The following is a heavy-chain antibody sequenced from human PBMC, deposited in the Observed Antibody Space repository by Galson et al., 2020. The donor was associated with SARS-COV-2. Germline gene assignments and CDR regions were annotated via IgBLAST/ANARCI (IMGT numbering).Heavy chain of an antibody. D-gene: IGHD3-3*01. J-gene: IGHJ3*02. Sequence: SVKVSCKASGGTFSSYAISWVRQAPGQGLEWMGGIIPIFGTANYAQKFQGRVTITADESTSTAYMELSSLRSEDTAVYYCARDEGGTIFGVVNEDSDAFDIWGQGTTVTVSS. CDR2: IIPIFGTA. V-gene: IGHV1-69*13. CDR3: ARDEGGTIFGVVNEDSDAFDI. CDR1: GGTFSSYA.